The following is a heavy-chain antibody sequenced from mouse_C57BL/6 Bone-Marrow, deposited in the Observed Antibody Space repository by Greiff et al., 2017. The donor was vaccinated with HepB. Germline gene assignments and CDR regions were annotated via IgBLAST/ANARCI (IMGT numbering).Heavy chain of an antibody. CDR3: ARSYYAMDY. CDR2: IRNKANGYTT. CDR1: GFTFTDYY. J-gene: IGHJ4*01. Sequence: EVKLMESGGGLVQPGGSLSLSCAASGFTFTDYYMSWVRQPPGKALEWLGFIRNKANGYTTEYSASVKGRFTISRDNSHSILYLQMNALRAEDSATYYCARSYYAMDYWGQGTSVTVSS. V-gene: IGHV7-3*01.